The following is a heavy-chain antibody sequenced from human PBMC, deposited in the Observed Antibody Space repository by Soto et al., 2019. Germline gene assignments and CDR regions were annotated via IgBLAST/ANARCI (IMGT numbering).Heavy chain of an antibody. CDR3: AREEYGSGTWGVAFDI. V-gene: IGHV1-18*01. J-gene: IGHJ3*02. CDR2: ISAYNGNT. CDR1: GYTFTSYG. Sequence: QVQLVQSGAEVKKPGASVKVSCKASGYTFTSYGISWVRQAPGQGLEWMGWISAYNGNTNYAQKLQGRVTMTTDPATSTAYMELRSLRSDDTAVYYCAREEYGSGTWGVAFDIWGQGTMVTVSS. D-gene: IGHD3-10*01.